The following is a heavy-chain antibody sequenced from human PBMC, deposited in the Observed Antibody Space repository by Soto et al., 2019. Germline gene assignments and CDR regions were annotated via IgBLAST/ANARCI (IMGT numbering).Heavy chain of an antibody. J-gene: IGHJ4*02. CDR1: GFTFSSYA. V-gene: IGHV3-64D*08. D-gene: IGHD1-1*01. CDR2: ISSNGGST. CDR3: VKDSNAWNDPVKIYPD. Sequence: GGSLRLSCSASGFTFSSYAMHWVRQAPGKGLEYVSAISSNGGSTYYADSVKGRFTISRDNSKNTLYLQMSSLRAEDTAVYYCVKDSNAWNDPVKIYPDWGQGTLVTVSS.